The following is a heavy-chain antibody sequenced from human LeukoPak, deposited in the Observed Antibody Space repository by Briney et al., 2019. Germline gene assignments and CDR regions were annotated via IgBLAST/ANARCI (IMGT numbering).Heavy chain of an antibody. Sequence: GGSLRLSCGASGFTFSSCAMSWVRQAPGKGLEWVSTISGSGSNTYYADSVKGRFTISRDNSRDALYLQMHSLRADDTAVYFCAKTPRGYTYVPDYWGQGTLVTVSS. D-gene: IGHD5-18*01. J-gene: IGHJ4*02. V-gene: IGHV3-23*01. CDR1: GFTFSSCA. CDR3: AKTPRGYTYVPDY. CDR2: ISGSGSNT.